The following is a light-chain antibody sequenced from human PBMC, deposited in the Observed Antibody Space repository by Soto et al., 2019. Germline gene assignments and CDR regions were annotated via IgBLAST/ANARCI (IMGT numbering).Light chain of an antibody. J-gene: IGKJ5*01. CDR1: HGISSH. CDR2: GAS. V-gene: IGKV3-15*01. Sequence: VLTQSPATLSLSPGERATLSCRASHGISSHLAWYQQKPGQPPRLLIYGASSRATGVPARFSGSGSGTEFTLTIRRLQSEDFGVYYCQQYNNWPPITFGQGTRLEIK. CDR3: QQYNNWPPIT.